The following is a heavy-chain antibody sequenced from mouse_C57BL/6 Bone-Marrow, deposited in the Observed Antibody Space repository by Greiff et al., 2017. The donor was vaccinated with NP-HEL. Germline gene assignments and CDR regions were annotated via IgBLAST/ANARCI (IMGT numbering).Heavy chain of an antibody. CDR3: ARGHDYYGSSHFDY. Sequence: VQLQQSGPVLVKPGASVKMSCKASGYTFTDYYMNWVKQSHGKSLEWIGVINPYNGGTSYNQKFKGKATLTVDKSSSTAYMELNSLTSEDSAVYYCARGHDYYGSSHFDYWGQGTTLTVSS. V-gene: IGHV1-19*01. CDR1: GYTFTDYY. CDR2: INPYNGGT. D-gene: IGHD1-1*01. J-gene: IGHJ2*01.